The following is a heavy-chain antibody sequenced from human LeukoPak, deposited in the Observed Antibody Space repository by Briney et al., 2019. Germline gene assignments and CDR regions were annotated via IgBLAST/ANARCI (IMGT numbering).Heavy chain of an antibody. Sequence: SETLSLTCTVSGGSINSYYWSRIRQPLGKGLEWIGYIHYSGSTNYNPSLKSRVTMSIDTSKNQFSLRLSSVTAADTAVYYCARSYGSGNYYRYFDYWGQGTLVTVSS. CDR2: IHYSGST. J-gene: IGHJ4*02. CDR1: GGSINSYY. V-gene: IGHV4-59*01. D-gene: IGHD3-10*01. CDR3: ARSYGSGNYYRYFDY.